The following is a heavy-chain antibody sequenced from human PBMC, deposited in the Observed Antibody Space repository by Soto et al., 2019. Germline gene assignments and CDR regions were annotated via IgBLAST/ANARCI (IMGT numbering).Heavy chain of an antibody. CDR3: ATLSVISRDVMDV. Sequence: SETLSLTCTVSGGSISNYFWSWIRQPPGKGLEWIGYSYYSGSTNYNPSLRSRVTILVDTSKSQFSLKLTSVTAADTAVYYCATLSVISRDVMDVWGQGTTVTVSS. CDR2: SYYSGST. V-gene: IGHV4-59*08. D-gene: IGHD1-26*01. J-gene: IGHJ6*02. CDR1: GGSISNYF.